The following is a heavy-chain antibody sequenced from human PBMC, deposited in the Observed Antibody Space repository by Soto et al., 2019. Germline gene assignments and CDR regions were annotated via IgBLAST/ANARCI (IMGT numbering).Heavy chain of an antibody. CDR2: MSHDENRK. Sequence: GGSLRLSCAASGFTFAHYAMHWVRHSPGKGLEWVAFMSHDENRKLYSDSVKGRFTISRDNSKSTLYLQMNSLRAEDTAVYYCAREPAYSRYDSNWFDPWGQGTLVTVSS. J-gene: IGHJ5*02. CDR3: AREPAYSRYDSNWFDP. V-gene: IGHV3-30*03. CDR1: GFTFAHYA. D-gene: IGHD5-12*01.